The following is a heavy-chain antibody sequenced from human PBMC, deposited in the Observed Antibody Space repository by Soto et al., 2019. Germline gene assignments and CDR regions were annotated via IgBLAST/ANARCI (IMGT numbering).Heavy chain of an antibody. CDR2: INPNSGGT. V-gene: IGHV1-2*04. D-gene: IGHD4-17*01. Sequence: ASVKVSCKASGYTFTGYYMHWVRQAPGQGLEWMGWINPNSGGTNYAQKFQGWVTMTRDTSISIAYMELSRLRSDDTAVYYCARGRVYGDYDFDYWGQGTLVTVSS. CDR3: ARGRVYGDYDFDY. J-gene: IGHJ4*02. CDR1: GYTFTGYY.